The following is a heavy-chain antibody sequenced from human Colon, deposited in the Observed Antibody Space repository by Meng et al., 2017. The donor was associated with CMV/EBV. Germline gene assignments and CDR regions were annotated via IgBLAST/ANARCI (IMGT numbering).Heavy chain of an antibody. CDR3: ARGNSWFVY. CDR2: MDPGSGNS. D-gene: IGHD3-10*01. Sequence: VQLVQPGAEGKKPGASVKVSCKASGYSFASYDLNWVRLTDGQGLEWVAWMDPGSGNSTHAQRLQGRITLTRDASTTTAYMELTNLRSEDTAVYFCARGNSWFVYWGQGTLVTVSS. CDR1: GYSFASYD. J-gene: IGHJ4*02. V-gene: IGHV1-8*01.